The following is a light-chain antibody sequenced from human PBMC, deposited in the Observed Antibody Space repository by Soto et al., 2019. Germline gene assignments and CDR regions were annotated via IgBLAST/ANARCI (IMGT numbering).Light chain of an antibody. V-gene: IGKV3-20*01. CDR1: QSVTSNY. Sequence: EIVLTQSPGTLSLSPGERATLSCRASQSVTSNYLAWYQQKPGQAPRLLVYGASSRATGISDRFSGSGSGTDFTLTISRLEPEDFAVYYCQQYGSSPITFGQGTRL. CDR3: QQYGSSPIT. J-gene: IGKJ5*01. CDR2: GAS.